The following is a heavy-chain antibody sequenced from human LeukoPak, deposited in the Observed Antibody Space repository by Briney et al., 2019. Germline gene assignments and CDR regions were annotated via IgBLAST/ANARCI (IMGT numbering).Heavy chain of an antibody. V-gene: IGHV1-2*02. CDR2: INPNSGGT. J-gene: IGHJ4*02. D-gene: IGHD3-9*01. CDR3: ARGRSNDILTGYSPYYFDY. Sequence: ASVKVSCKASGYTFTGYYMHWVRQAPGQGLEWMGWINPNSGGTNYAQKFQGRVTMTRDTSISTAYMELSRLRSDDTAVYYCARGRSNDILTGYSPYYFDYWGQGTLVTVSS. CDR1: GYTFTGYY.